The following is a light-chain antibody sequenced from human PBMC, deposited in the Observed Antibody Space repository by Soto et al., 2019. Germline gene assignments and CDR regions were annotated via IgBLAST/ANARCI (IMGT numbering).Light chain of an antibody. CDR3: QQTYSTPPT. CDR2: GAS. V-gene: IGKV1-39*01. Sequence: DIQLTQSPSSLSASVGDRVTITCRASQSISTYLSWYQQKPGKAPKLLIYGASSLHSGVPSGFSGSGSGTDFTLTITSLQPEDFATYYCQQTYSTPPTFGQGTKLEIK. CDR1: QSISTY. J-gene: IGKJ2*01.